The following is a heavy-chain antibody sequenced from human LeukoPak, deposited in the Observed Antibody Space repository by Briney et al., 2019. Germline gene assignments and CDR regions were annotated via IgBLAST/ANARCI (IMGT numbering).Heavy chain of an antibody. D-gene: IGHD1-26*01. V-gene: IGHV4-59*11. Sequence: SETLSLTCSVSGGSISSHYWGWIRQPPGKGLEWIGYIYYVGSTTYNPSLKSRVTISVDTSKDQFSLRLTSVTAADTAVYFCARGRGSHYPSEIDARGQGSLVTVSS. CDR1: GGSISSHY. J-gene: IGHJ5*02. CDR2: IYYVGST. CDR3: ARGRGSHYPSEIDA.